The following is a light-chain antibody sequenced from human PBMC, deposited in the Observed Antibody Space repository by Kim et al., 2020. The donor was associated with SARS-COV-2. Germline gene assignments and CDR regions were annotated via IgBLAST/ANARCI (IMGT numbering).Light chain of an antibody. V-gene: IGKV1-5*03. CDR3: QQYRSYPWT. Sequence: ASVGEGVTITCRASRSLGGSLAWYQQKPGQAPKLLIDEASTLKSGVPSRFSGSGSETEFTLTTSSLQTDDFATYYCQQYRSYPWTFGQGTKVDIK. J-gene: IGKJ1*01. CDR1: RSLGGS. CDR2: EAS.